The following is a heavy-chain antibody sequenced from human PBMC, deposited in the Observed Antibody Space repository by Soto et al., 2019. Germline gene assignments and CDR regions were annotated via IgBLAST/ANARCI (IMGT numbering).Heavy chain of an antibody. D-gene: IGHD6-19*01. J-gene: IGHJ3*02. V-gene: IGHV3-23*01. CDR2: ISGGGTNT. CDR1: GFTFSSYA. Sequence: PGGSLRLSCAASGFTFSSYAMSWVRQAPGKGLEWVSVISGGGTNTYYADSVKGRFTISRDNSKNTPYLQMNSLRAEDTAVYYCAKTTGWYDAFDICGQGTMVTVSS. CDR3: AKTTGWYDAFDI.